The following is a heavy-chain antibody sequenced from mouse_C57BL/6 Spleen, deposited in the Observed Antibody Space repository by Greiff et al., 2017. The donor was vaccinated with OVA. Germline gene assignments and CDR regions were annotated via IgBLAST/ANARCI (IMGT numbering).Heavy chain of an antibody. CDR2: IYPGDGDT. Sequence: VQLQQSGAELVKPGASVKISCTASGYAFSSYWMNWVKQRPGKGLEWIGQIYPGDGDTNYNGKFKGKATLTAYKSSSTASLQLSSLTSEDSAVYFCARQLSLYFDYWGQGTTLTVSS. V-gene: IGHV1-80*01. CDR1: GYAFSSYW. CDR3: ARQLSLYFDY. D-gene: IGHD3-2*02. J-gene: IGHJ2*01.